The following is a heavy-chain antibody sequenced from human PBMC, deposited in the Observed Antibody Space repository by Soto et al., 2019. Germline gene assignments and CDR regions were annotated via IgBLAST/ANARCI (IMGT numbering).Heavy chain of an antibody. Sequence: QVQLVESGGGVVQPGRSLRLSCAASGFTFSSYAMHWVRQAPGKGLEWVAVISYDGSNKYYADSVKGRFTISRDNSKNTLYLQMNSLRAEDTAVYYCAREVGYYYDSSGFGPLDYWGQGTLVTVSS. D-gene: IGHD3-22*01. CDR1: GFTFSSYA. V-gene: IGHV3-30-3*01. CDR2: ISYDGSNK. CDR3: AREVGYYYDSSGFGPLDY. J-gene: IGHJ4*02.